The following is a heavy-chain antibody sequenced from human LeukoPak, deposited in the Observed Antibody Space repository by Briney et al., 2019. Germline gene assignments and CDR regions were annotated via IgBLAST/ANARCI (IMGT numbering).Heavy chain of an antibody. D-gene: IGHD2-2*01. Sequence: GGSLRLSCAASGFTFSSYNMNWVRQAPGKGLEWVSSISSSSSYIYYADSVKGRFTISRDNAKNSLYLQMNSLRAEDTAVYYCASLPSSDFDYWGQGTLVTVSS. J-gene: IGHJ4*02. CDR2: ISSSSSYI. CDR1: GFTFSSYN. CDR3: ASLPSSDFDY. V-gene: IGHV3-21*01.